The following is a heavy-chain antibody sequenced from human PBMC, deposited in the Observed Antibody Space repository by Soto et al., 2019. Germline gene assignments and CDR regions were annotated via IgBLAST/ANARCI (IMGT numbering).Heavy chain of an antibody. Sequence: ASVKVSCKASGYTFTGYYMHWVRQAPGQGLEWMGWINPNSGGTNYAQKFQGRVTMTRDTSISTAYMELSRLRSDDTAVYYCARESVAGLYYYYYGMDVWGQGTTVTVSS. J-gene: IGHJ6*02. CDR3: ARESVAGLYYYYYGMDV. CDR2: INPNSGGT. CDR1: GYTFTGYY. V-gene: IGHV1-2*02. D-gene: IGHD6-19*01.